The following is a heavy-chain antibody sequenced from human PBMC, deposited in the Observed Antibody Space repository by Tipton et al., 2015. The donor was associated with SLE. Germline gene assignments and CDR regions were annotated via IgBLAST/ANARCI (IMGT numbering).Heavy chain of an antibody. D-gene: IGHD5-12*01. CDR1: GASISSSNYY. J-gene: IGHJ4*02. CDR2: ISYSGGT. V-gene: IGHV4-31*03. CDR3: ARGGVGGYDYLDY. Sequence: TLSLTCSVSGASISSSNYYWVWIRQLPGKGLEWIGYISYSGGTNYNPSLKSRLTMSVDTSENQFSLKLSSVTAADTAVYYCARGGVGGYDYLDYWGQGTLVTVSS.